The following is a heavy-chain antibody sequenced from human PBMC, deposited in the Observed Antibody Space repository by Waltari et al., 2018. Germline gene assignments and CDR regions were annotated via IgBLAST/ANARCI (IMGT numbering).Heavy chain of an antibody. Sequence: GKGLEWVSGINWNGGSTGYADSVKGRFTISRDNAKNSLYLQMNSLRAEDTALYHCARHALPETNWFDPWGQGTLVTVSS. CDR2: INWNGGST. V-gene: IGHV3-20*01. J-gene: IGHJ5*02. CDR3: ARHALPETNWFDP.